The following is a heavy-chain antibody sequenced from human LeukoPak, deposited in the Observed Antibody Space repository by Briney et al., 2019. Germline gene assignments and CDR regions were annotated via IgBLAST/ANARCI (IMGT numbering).Heavy chain of an antibody. CDR3: AADAPAGMAHYYYYGMDV. Sequence: ASVKVSCKASGYTFTSYYMHWVRQAPGQGLEWMGILNPSGGSSSYAQKFQGRATLTRATSTSTVYMELSSLRSEDTAVYYCAADAPAGMAHYYYYGMDVWGQGTTVTVSS. J-gene: IGHJ6*02. V-gene: IGHV1-46*01. CDR1: GYTFTSYY. D-gene: IGHD6-13*01. CDR2: LNPSGGSS.